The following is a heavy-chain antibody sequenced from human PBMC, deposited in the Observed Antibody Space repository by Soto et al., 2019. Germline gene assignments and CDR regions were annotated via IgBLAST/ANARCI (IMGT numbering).Heavy chain of an antibody. CDR3: AKVLNDFWSGYYYDYYYYYYMDV. V-gene: IGHV3-23*01. J-gene: IGHJ6*03. CDR1: GFTFSSYA. CDR2: ISGSGGST. D-gene: IGHD3-3*01. Sequence: EVQLLESGGGLVQPGGSLRLSCAASGFTFSSYAMSGVRQAPGKGLEWVSAISGSGGSTYYADSVKGRFTISRDNSKNTLYLQMNSLRAEDTAVYYCAKVLNDFWSGYYYDYYYYYYMDVWGKGTTVTVSS.